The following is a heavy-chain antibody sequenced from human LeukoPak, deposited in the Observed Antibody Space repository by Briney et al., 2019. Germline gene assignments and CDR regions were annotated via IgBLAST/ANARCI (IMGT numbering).Heavy chain of an antibody. CDR2: ISGSGGST. V-gene: IGHV3-23*01. CDR1: GFTFSSYA. D-gene: IGHD3-22*01. Sequence: GGSLRLSCAASGFTFSSYAMSWVRQAPGKGLEWVSAISGSGGSTYYADSVKGRFTISRDNTKNTLCLQMNSLRAEDTAVYYCAKVYYDSSGYSDYWGQGTLVTVSS. CDR3: AKVYYDSSGYSDY. J-gene: IGHJ4*02.